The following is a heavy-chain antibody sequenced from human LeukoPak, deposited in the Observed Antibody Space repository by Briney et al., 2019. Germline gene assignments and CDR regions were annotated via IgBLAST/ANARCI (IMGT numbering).Heavy chain of an antibody. J-gene: IGHJ3*01. CDR1: GFTFSAYA. Sequence: GGSLRLSCEASGFTFSAYAMVWVRQAPGRGLEWVSGISGSGHLIYCADSVKDRFAISRDNSKNTLYLQMTSLRAEDAAMYYCAKDPNGDFVGAFDSWGQGTKVIVSS. CDR2: ISGSGHLI. CDR3: AKDPNGDFVGAFDS. V-gene: IGHV3-23*01. D-gene: IGHD4-17*01.